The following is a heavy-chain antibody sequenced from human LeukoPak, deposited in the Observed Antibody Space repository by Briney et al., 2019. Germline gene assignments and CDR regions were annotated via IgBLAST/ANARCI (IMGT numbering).Heavy chain of an antibody. D-gene: IGHD3-22*01. Sequence: PGGSLRLSCAASGFTFSSYSMNWVRQAPGKGLELVSSISSSSTYIYYADSVKGRFTISRDNAKNSLYLQMNSLRAEDTAVYYCARGPPPQRFGGPYYKGYFENWGQGTLVTVSS. CDR2: ISSSSTYI. J-gene: IGHJ4*02. CDR3: ARGPPPQRFGGPYYKGYFEN. V-gene: IGHV3-21*04. CDR1: GFTFSSYS.